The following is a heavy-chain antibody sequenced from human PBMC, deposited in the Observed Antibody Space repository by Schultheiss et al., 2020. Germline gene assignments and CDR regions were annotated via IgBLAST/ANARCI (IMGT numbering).Heavy chain of an antibody. CDR2: IYYSGST. J-gene: IGHJ4*02. CDR3: AGATVTTFPFDY. CDR1: GGSISSGGYS. D-gene: IGHD4-17*01. V-gene: IGHV4-30-4*07. Sequence: SETLSLTCAVSGGSISSGGYSWSWIRQPPGKGLEWIGYIYYSGSTYYNPSLKSRVTISVDTSKNQFSLKLSSVTAADTAVYYCAGATVTTFPFDYWGQGTLVTVSS.